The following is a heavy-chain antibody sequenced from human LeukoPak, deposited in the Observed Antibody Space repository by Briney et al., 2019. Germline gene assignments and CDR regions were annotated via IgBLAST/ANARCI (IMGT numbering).Heavy chain of an antibody. Sequence: GGSLRLSCAASGFTFSNYVMGWVRQAPGEGLEWVSALSGSGGSTYYADSVKGRFTISRDNSKNTLYLQMNSLRAEDTAVYLCAKNFYGDYNVFFDYWGQGTLVTVSS. CDR2: LSGSGGST. CDR1: GFTFSNYV. J-gene: IGHJ4*02. V-gene: IGHV3-23*01. D-gene: IGHD4-17*01. CDR3: AKNFYGDYNVFFDY.